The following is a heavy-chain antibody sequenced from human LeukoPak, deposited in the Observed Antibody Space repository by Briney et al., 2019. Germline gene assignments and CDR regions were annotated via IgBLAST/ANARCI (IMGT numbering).Heavy chain of an antibody. CDR3: ARENYYRSGRFDRAYLDD. Sequence: ASVSVSCKTSGYSSTTYGLSWVRQAPGQGLEWMGWTYNTYTHYAETFRDRLTMTTDTSTSTSYLELRSLRSDDMAIYYCARENYYRSGRFDRAYLDDWGQGTLVTVSS. CDR1: GYSSTTYG. D-gene: IGHD6-19*01. CDR2: TYNTYT. J-gene: IGHJ4*02. V-gene: IGHV1-18*03.